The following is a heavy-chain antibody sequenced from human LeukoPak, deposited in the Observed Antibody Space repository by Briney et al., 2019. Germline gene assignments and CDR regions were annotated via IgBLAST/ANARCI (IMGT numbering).Heavy chain of an antibody. J-gene: IGHJ4*02. CDR1: GFTFSSYA. CDR3: ARVNSLDYFDY. V-gene: IGHV3-30-3*01. CDR2: ISYDGSNK. Sequence: GGSLRLSCAASGFTFSSYAMRWVRQAPGKGLEWVAVISYDGSNKYYADSVKGRFTISRDNSKNTLYLQMNSLRAEDTAVYYCARVNSLDYFDYWGQGTLVTVSS. D-gene: IGHD4-23*01.